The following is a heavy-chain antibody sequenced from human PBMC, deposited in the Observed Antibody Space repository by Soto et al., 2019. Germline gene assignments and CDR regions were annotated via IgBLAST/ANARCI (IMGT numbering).Heavy chain of an antibody. Sequence: QVQLVQSGAEVKKPGSSVKVSCKASGGTFSSYAISWVRRAPGQGLDWMGGIIPIFGTANYAQKFQGRVTITADESPSTAYMELSSLRSEDTAVYYCALSTTVGGDYYYGMDVWGQGTTVTVSS. D-gene: IGHD4-4*01. CDR2: IIPIFGTA. CDR3: ALSTTVGGDYYYGMDV. J-gene: IGHJ6*02. CDR1: GGTFSSYA. V-gene: IGHV1-69*01.